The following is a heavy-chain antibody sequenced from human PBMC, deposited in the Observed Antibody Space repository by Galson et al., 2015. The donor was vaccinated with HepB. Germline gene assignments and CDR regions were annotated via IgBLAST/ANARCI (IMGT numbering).Heavy chain of an antibody. V-gene: IGHV3-23*01. CDR2: IFGSGGDT. CDR1: GFTFSDYG. Sequence: SLRLSCAASGFTFSDYGMNWVRQSPGEGLEWISGIFGSGGDTHYADSVRGRFTISRDNSKNTLYLQMNSLRAEDTAVYYCTRNLVGQPADYSGQRTLVTVSS. D-gene: IGHD1-26*01. J-gene: IGHJ4*02. CDR3: TRNLVGQPADY.